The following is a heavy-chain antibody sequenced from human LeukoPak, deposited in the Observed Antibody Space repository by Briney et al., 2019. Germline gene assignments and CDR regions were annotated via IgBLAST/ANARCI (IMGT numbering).Heavy chain of an antibody. CDR1: GYTFTTYA. V-gene: IGHV1-3*01. CDR2: INACNGNT. CDR3: ARDSTKKALVVPATPHY. Sequence: ASVKVSRKASGYTFTTYAMHWVRQAPGQRLEWMGWINACNGNTKYSQKLQDRVTITRDTSANTAYMELSSLRSEDTAVYYCARDSTKKALVVPATPHYWGQGTLVTVTS. D-gene: IGHD2-15*01. J-gene: IGHJ4*02.